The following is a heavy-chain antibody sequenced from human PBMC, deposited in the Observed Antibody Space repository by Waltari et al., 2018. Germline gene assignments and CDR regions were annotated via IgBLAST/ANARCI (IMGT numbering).Heavy chain of an antibody. CDR3: ARGHRLPFFDF. V-gene: IGHV1-3*01. CDR1: GYTFIAYA. Sequence: QVQLVQSGAEVKKPGASVKVSCKASGYTFIAYAIHWVRQAPGQSPEWMGWINVGNGNTKYSQKPQGRGTITSDTSASTAYVELSSLTSEDTALYYCARGHRLPFFDFWGKGTLVTVSS. D-gene: IGHD5-18*01. CDR2: INVGNGNT. J-gene: IGHJ4*02.